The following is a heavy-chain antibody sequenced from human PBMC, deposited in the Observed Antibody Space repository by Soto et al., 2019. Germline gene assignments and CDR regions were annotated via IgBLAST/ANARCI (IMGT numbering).Heavy chain of an antibody. CDR3: ARDKYDRDIDHWFSEF. D-gene: IGHD3-3*01. V-gene: IGHV3-23*01. CDR1: GFAVSGYA. Sequence: EVQLSESGGGLVQPWGSLRLSCAASGFAVSGYAMSWARQAPGKGLEWVSSVSEGGLGTYYADSVKGRFTISRDASTNTLYLQMNGLTVEDTAVYFCARDKYDRDIDHWFSEFWGPGTLVSVSS. J-gene: IGHJ4*02. CDR2: VSEGGLGT.